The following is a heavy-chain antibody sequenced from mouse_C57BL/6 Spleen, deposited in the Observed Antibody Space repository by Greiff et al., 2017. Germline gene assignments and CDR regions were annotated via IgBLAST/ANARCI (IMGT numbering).Heavy chain of an antibody. Sequence: QVQLKQPGAELVKPGASVKMSCKASGYTFTSYWITWVKQRPGQGLEWIGDIYPGSGSTNYNEKFKSKATLTVDTSSSTAYMQLSSLTSEDSAVYYCARPYDGYYVLYFDYWGQGTTLTVSS. J-gene: IGHJ2*01. V-gene: IGHV1-55*01. CDR3: ARPYDGYYVLYFDY. D-gene: IGHD2-3*01. CDR2: IYPGSGST. CDR1: GYTFTSYW.